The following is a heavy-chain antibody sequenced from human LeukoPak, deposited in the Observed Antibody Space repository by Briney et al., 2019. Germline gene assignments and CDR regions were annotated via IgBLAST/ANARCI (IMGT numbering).Heavy chain of an antibody. CDR1: GFTFSNYG. Sequence: PGRSLRLSCAASGFTFSNYGIHWVRQAPGKGLEWVAVIWYDGSNKYYADSVKGRFTISRDNSKNTLYLQMNSLRAEDTAVYYCARDAEWELNGNAFDIWGQGTMVTVSS. J-gene: IGHJ3*02. CDR2: IWYDGSNK. CDR3: ARDAEWELNGNAFDI. V-gene: IGHV3-33*01. D-gene: IGHD1-26*01.